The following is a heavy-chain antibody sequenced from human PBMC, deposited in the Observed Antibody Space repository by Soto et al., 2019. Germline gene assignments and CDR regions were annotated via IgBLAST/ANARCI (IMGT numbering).Heavy chain of an antibody. J-gene: IGHJ4*02. CDR3: ARAELVGATDY. CDR2: IYYSGST. Sequence: SETLSLTCTVSGGSISSGGYYWSWIRQHPGKGLEWIGYIYYSGSTYYNPSLKSRVTISVDTSKNQFSPKLSSVTAADTAVYYCARAELVGATDYWGQGTLVTVSS. V-gene: IGHV4-31*03. CDR1: GGSISSGGYY. D-gene: IGHD1-26*01.